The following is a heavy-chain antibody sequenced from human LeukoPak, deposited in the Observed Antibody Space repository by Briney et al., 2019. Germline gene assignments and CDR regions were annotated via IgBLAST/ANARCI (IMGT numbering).Heavy chain of an antibody. Sequence: GGSLRLSCAASGLTVGSNYMSWVRQAPGKGLEWVSVLYSGGNTYYADSVKDRFTISRDNSKNTLYLQMYSLRAEDTAVYYCARANSSYCFDYWGQGTLVTVSS. CDR1: GLTVGSNY. CDR3: ARANSSYCFDY. D-gene: IGHD2/OR15-2a*01. CDR2: LYSGGNT. V-gene: IGHV3-66*01. J-gene: IGHJ4*02.